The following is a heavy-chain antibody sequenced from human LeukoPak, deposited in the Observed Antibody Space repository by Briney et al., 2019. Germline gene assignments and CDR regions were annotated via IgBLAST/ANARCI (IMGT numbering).Heavy chain of an antibody. CDR3: ARVFWSGSVDH. J-gene: IGHJ4*02. CDR2: ISSGGSTI. D-gene: IGHD3-3*01. CDR1: GFTFSTYE. Sequence: GGSLRLSCAASGFTFSTYEMNWVRQAPGKGLEWVSYISSGGSTIHYADSLKGRFTISRDNAKNSLYLKMNSLRAEDTAVYYCARVFWSGSVDHWGQGTLVTVSS. V-gene: IGHV3-48*03.